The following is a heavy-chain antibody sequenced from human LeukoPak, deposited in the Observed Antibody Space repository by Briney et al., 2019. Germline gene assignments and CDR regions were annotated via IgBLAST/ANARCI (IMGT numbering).Heavy chain of an antibody. V-gene: IGHV1-8*01. J-gene: IGHJ4*02. CDR1: GYTFTSYD. D-gene: IGHD6-19*01. CDR2: MNPDSGNT. Sequence: ASVKVSCKASGYTFTSYDINWVRQATGQGLEWMGWMNPDSGNTGYAQMFQGRLTMTWNTSISTAYMELSSLRSEDTAVYYCAIIAVGGVDPFDSWGQGTLVTVSS. CDR3: AIIAVGGVDPFDS.